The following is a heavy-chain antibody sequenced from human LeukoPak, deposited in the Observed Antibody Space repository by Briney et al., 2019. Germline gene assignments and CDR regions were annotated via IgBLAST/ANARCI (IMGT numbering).Heavy chain of an antibody. Sequence: GSLRLSCAASGFTFSSYEMNWVRQPPGKGLEWIGYTYYSGSTNYNPSLNSRVTISLDTSKNQFSLKLSSVTAADTAVYYCARRSCSNASCYSYYFDYWGQGTLVTVSS. CDR3: ARRSCSNASCYSYYFDY. CDR1: GFTFSSYE. D-gene: IGHD2-2*02. J-gene: IGHJ4*02. CDR2: TYYSGST. V-gene: IGHV4-59*08.